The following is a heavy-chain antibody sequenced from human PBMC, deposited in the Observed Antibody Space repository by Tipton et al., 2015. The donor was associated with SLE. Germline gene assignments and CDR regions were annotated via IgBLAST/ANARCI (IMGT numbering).Heavy chain of an antibody. CDR1: GYTFTSYY. CDR3: ATGTGDDAFDI. D-gene: IGHD7-27*01. Sequence: QVQLVQSGAEVKKPGASVKVSCKASGYTFTSYYMHWVRQAPGQGLEWMGIINPSGGSTSYAQEFQGRVTMTRDTSTSTVYMELSSLRSDDTAVYYCATGTGDDAFDIWGQGTMVTVSS. CDR2: INPSGGST. J-gene: IGHJ3*02. V-gene: IGHV1-46*01.